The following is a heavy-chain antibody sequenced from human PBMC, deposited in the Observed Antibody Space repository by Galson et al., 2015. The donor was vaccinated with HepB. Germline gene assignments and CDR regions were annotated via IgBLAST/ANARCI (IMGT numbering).Heavy chain of an antibody. D-gene: IGHD3-10*01. V-gene: IGHV1-46*04. CDR1: GYSFTTYY. CDR3: ARVYGSGSQFFYYGMDV. CDR2: MNPSDGTA. J-gene: IGHJ6*02. Sequence: SVKVSCKASGYSFTTYYIHWVRQAPGQGLEWMGIMNPSDGTATYAPKLQGRFTMTSDTSTSTVYMELSSLRSDDTAVYYCARVYGSGSQFFYYGMDVWGQGTTVTVSS.